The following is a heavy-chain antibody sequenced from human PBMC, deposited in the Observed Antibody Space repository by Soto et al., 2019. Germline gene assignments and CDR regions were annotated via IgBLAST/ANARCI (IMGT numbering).Heavy chain of an antibody. V-gene: IGHV3-30*18. J-gene: IGHJ6*02. CDR2: ISYDGSNK. Sequence: GGSLRLSCAASGFTFSSYGMHWVRQAPGKGLEWVAVISYDGSNKYYADSVKGRFTISRDNSKNTLYLQMNSLRAEDTAVYYCAKDSSSWSHFLYYYYYGMDVWGQGTTVTVSS. D-gene: IGHD6-13*01. CDR1: GFTFSSYG. CDR3: AKDSSSWSHFLYYYYYGMDV.